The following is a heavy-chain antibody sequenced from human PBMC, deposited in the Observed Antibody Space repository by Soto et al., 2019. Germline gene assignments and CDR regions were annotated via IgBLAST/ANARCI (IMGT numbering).Heavy chain of an antibody. J-gene: IGHJ4*02. CDR1: GGSISSGGYS. D-gene: IGHD4-17*01. Sequence: PSETLSLTCAVSGGSISSGGYSCNWIRQPPGKGLEWIGYIYHSGSTYYNPSLKSRVTISVDRSKNQFSLKLSSVTAADTAVYYCARGMTTVTTFDYWGQGTLVTVPQ. V-gene: IGHV4-30-2*01. CDR3: ARGMTTVTTFDY. CDR2: IYHSGST.